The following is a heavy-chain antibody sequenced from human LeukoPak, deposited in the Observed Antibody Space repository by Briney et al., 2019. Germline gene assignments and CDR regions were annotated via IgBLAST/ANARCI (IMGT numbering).Heavy chain of an antibody. Sequence: GGSLRLSCAASGFTFSDYYMSWIRQSPGKGLEWVANIKHDGSERYYVDSVKGRFTISRDNAKNSLFLQMNTLRAEDTAVYYCARAQWISGVVINGPKDYWGQGTLVTVSS. D-gene: IGHD3-3*01. CDR2: IKHDGSER. V-gene: IGHV3-7*01. CDR3: ARAQWISGVVINGPKDY. J-gene: IGHJ4*02. CDR1: GFTFSDYY.